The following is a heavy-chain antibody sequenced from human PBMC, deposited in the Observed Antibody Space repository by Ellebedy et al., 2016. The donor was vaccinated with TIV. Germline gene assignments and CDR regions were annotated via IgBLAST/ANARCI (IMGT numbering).Heavy chain of an antibody. CDR2: IKSENAGGTA. Sequence: GESLKISCAASGFIFSNAWLNWVRQAPGKGLEWVGRIKSENAGGTADYAAPVKGRFSISRDDSKNMVFLQINSLKTEDTAVYYCTTVNKEAGKATGMFWGQGTQVTVSS. CDR1: GFIFSNAW. J-gene: IGHJ4*02. V-gene: IGHV3-15*07. CDR3: TTVNKEAGKATGMF. D-gene: IGHD3-10*02.